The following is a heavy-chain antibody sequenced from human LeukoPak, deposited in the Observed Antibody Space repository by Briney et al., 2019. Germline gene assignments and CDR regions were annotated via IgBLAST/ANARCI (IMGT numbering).Heavy chain of an antibody. J-gene: IGHJ5*02. CDR2: ISPNSDDT. D-gene: IGHD6-6*01. CDR3: ARSNIATRRGVNWFDP. Sequence: ASVKVSCKASGYTFTDYYMHWVRQAPGQGLEWMGWISPNSDDTNYAQKFQGRVTMTRDTSVSTAYMELSSLRSDDTAVYYCARSNIATRRGVNWFDPWGQGTLVTVSS. CDR1: GYTFTDYY. V-gene: IGHV1-2*02.